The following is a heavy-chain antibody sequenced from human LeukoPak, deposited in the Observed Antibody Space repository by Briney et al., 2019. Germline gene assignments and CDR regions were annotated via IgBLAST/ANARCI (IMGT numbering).Heavy chain of an antibody. D-gene: IGHD3-10*01. CDR2: IRVSGGGAT. CDR1: GFTFSSYA. V-gene: IGHV3-23*01. Sequence: GGSLRLSCAASGFTFSSYAMSWVRQAPGEGLEWVSTIRVSGGGATYYADSVQGRFTISRDNSKNTLYLQMSSLRVEDTAVYYCAKPTGTGVAKWYFDSWGQGTLVTVSS. J-gene: IGHJ4*02. CDR3: AKPTGTGVAKWYFDS.